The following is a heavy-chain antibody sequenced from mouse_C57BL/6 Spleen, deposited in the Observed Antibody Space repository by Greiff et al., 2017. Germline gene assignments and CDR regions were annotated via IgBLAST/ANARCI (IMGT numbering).Heavy chain of an antibody. CDR2: IHPNSGST. Sequence: QVQLQQPGAELVKPGASVKLSCKASGYTFTSYWMHWVKQRPGQGLEWIGMIHPNSGSTNYNEKFKSKATLTVDKSSSTAYMQLSSLTSEDSAVYYGAKEGHYYGSSSRYFDVWGTGTTVTVSS. J-gene: IGHJ1*03. CDR1: GYTFTSYW. D-gene: IGHD1-1*01. V-gene: IGHV1-64*01. CDR3: AKEGHYYGSSSRYFDV.